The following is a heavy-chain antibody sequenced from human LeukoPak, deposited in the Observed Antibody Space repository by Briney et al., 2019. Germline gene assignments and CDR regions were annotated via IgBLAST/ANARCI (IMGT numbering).Heavy chain of an antibody. J-gene: IGHJ4*02. Sequence: GGPLRLSCAASGFTFSSYWMSWVRQATGKGLEWVANIKQDGSEKYYVDSVKGRFTISRDNAKNSLYLQMNSLRAEDTAVYYCTRSPGGEWLDYWGQGTLVTVSS. CDR3: TRSPGGEWLDY. CDR2: IKQDGSEK. CDR1: GFTFSSYW. V-gene: IGHV3-7*01. D-gene: IGHD3-16*01.